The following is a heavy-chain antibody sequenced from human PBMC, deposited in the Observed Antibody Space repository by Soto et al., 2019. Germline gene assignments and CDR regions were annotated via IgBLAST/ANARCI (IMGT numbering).Heavy chain of an antibody. Sequence: QVQLVESGGGVVQPGGSLRLSCATSGFTFSDSGMHWVRQAPGKGLEWVAVIWSDGSDKSYADSVEGRFTISRDNSKNTLFLQMNRLRAGDTAGFYCGGGNRYSSSSGWGGGFDYWGQGTLVTVSS. V-gene: IGHV3-33*01. J-gene: IGHJ4*02. D-gene: IGHD6-6*01. CDR2: IWSDGSDK. CDR1: GFTFSDSG. CDR3: GGGNRYSSSSGWGGGFDY.